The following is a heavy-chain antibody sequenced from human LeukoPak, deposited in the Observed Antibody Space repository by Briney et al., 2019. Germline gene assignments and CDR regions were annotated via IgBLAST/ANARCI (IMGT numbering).Heavy chain of an antibody. J-gene: IGHJ4*02. Sequence: PGASLRLSCAASGFDFNSYVMGWVRQAPGKRPEWVSIIGRSGDSTNYADFVKGRFTISRDNFKNTLSLEMNSLRAEDTAVYYCAKDRDDHGDYVFDSWGQGTLVTVSS. V-gene: IGHV3-23*01. CDR2: IGRSGDST. CDR1: GFDFNSYV. CDR3: AKDRDDHGDYVFDS. D-gene: IGHD4-17*01.